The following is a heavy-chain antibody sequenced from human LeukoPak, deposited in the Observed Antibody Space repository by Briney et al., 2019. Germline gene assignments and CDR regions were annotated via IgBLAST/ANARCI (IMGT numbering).Heavy chain of an antibody. D-gene: IGHD5-24*01. CDR1: GGSISSSSYY. CDR3: ARSVGGMATVFDY. J-gene: IGHJ4*02. CDR2: IYYSGST. Sequence: SETLSLTCTVSGGSISSSSYYWGWIRQPPGKGLEWIGSIYYSGSTYYNPSLKSRVTISVDTSKNQFSLKLSSVTATDTAVYYCARSVGGMATVFDYWGQGTLVTVSS. V-gene: IGHV4-39*01.